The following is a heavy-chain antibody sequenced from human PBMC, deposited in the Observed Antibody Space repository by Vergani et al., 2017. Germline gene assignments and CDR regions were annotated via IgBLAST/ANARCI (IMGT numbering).Heavy chain of an antibody. CDR2: LNPTTGHT. D-gene: IGHD2-21*01. CDR1: GGTFSSYA. V-gene: IGHV1-46*01. CDR3: ARSIGYCAGATCRAYYFDH. J-gene: IGHJ5*02. Sequence: QVQLVQSGAEVKKPGSSLKVSCKASGGTFSSYAISWVRQAPGQAFEWMGILNPTTGHTTSAQKFMGRVDMTRDPSTDTSTRTVQMTLSSLRSEDTAVYYCARSIGYCAGATCRAYYFDHWGQGTRVTVSS.